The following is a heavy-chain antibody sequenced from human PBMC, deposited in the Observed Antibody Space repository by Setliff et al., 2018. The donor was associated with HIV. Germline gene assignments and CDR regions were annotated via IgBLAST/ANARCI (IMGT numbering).Heavy chain of an antibody. V-gene: IGHV4-39*01. J-gene: IGHJ4*02. Sequence: SETLSLTCSVYGGSISGSNYVWGWIRQTPRKGLEWIATIHYSGSTYHNPSLESRVTISIDTSKNQFFLRLNSVSAADTAVYYCARGLNSRLQDRTWGQGTLVTVSS. CDR1: GGSISGSNYV. CDR3: ARGLNSRLQDRT. CDR2: IHYSGST. D-gene: IGHD4-4*01.